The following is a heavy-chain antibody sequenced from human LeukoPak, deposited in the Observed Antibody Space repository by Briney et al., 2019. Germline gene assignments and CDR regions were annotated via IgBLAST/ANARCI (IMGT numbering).Heavy chain of an antibody. J-gene: IGHJ4*02. Sequence: PSETLSLTCTVSGGSISSHYCSWIRKPPGKGLEWIGYIYYSGSTNYNPSLKSRVTISVDTSKNQFSLKLSSVAAADTAVYYCARGEYSYGRDWGQGTLVTVSS. V-gene: IGHV4-59*11. CDR1: GGSISSHY. CDR3: ARGEYSYGRD. CDR2: IYYSGST. D-gene: IGHD5-18*01.